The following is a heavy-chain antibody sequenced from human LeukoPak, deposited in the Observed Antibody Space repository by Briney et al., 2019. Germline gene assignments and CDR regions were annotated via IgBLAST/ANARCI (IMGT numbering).Heavy chain of an antibody. CDR1: GGSISSYY. J-gene: IGHJ5*02. CDR2: IYYSGST. Sequence: PSETLSLTCGVSGGSISSYYWSWIRQPPGKGLEWIGDIYYSGSTNYNPSLKSRVTISLDTSKNQFSLRLSSVTAADTAVYYCARDGSRYSYGFNWFDPWGQGTLVTVSS. D-gene: IGHD5-18*01. V-gene: IGHV4-59*01. CDR3: ARDGSRYSYGFNWFDP.